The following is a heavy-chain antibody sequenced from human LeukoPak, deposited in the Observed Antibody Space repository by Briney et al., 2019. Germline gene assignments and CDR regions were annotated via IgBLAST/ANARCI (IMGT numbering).Heavy chain of an antibody. J-gene: IGHJ4*02. D-gene: IGHD5-24*01. CDR3: SRLVTTEVGGPEMATNHYLDY. V-gene: IGHV5-51*01. Sequence: GESLKISCKGSGYSFTSYWIGWVRQMPGKGLEWMGIVYPGDSDTRYSPSFQGQVTISADKSISTAYLQWSSLKASDTAMYYWSRLVTTEVGGPEMATNHYLDYWGQGTLGTGSS. CDR2: VYPGDSDT. CDR1: GYSFTSYW.